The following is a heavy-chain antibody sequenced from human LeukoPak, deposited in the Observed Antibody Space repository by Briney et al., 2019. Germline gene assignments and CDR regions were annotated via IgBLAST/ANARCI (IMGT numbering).Heavy chain of an antibody. CDR1: GFTFNTYA. D-gene: IGHD2-15*01. Sequence: GGSLRLSCAASGFTFNTYAMHWVRQAPGKGLEGVALIWYDGSDKYYADSVRGGFTIYRDNSKNTLYLQMNSLRAEDTAVYYCGRVGCTGGRCKPYAYYATYVCGQGTTVTVSS. CDR3: GRVGCTGGRCKPYAYYATYV. V-gene: IGHV3-33*01. J-gene: IGHJ6*02. CDR2: IWYDGSDK.